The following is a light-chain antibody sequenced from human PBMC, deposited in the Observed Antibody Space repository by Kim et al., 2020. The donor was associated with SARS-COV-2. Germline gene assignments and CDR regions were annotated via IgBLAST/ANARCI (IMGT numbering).Light chain of an antibody. CDR2: DAS. J-gene: IGKJ4*01. V-gene: IGKV3-11*01. CDR1: QSVSSY. CDR3: QQRSNCPLT. Sequence: LSPGERATLSCRASQSVSSYLAWYQQKPGQAPRLLIYDASNRVTGIPARFSGSGSGTDFTLTISSLEPEDFAVYYCQQRSNCPLTFGGGTKVDIK.